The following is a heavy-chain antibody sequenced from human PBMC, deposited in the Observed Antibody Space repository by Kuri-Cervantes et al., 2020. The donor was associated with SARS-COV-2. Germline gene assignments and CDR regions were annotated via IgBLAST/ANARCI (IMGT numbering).Heavy chain of an antibody. V-gene: IGHV1-18*04. J-gene: IGHJ6*02. CDR1: GYTFTTYG. CDR2: TSTYNANA. CDR3: AGGFDYGDYPYYYGMDV. D-gene: IGHD4-17*01. Sequence: ASVKVSCKASGYTFTTYGITWVRQAPGQGLEWMGWTSTYNANADYAQKLQGRVTMTTDTSTSIAYMELRSLRSDDTAIYYCAGGFDYGDYPYYYGMDVWGQGTTVTVSS.